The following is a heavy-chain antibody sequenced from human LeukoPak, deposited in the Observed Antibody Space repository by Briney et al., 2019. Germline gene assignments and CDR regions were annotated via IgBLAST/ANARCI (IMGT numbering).Heavy chain of an antibody. CDR2: ISGSGGST. J-gene: IGHJ4*02. CDR3: AKVRYYYGSGSYYPFDY. D-gene: IGHD3-10*01. V-gene: IGHV3-23*01. CDR1: GSTFSSYG. Sequence: GGSLRLSCAASGSTFSSYGMHWVRQAPGKGLEWVSAISGSGGSTYYADSVKGRFTISRDNSKNTLYLQMNSLRAEDTAVYYCAKVRYYYGSGSYYPFDYWGQGTLVTVSS.